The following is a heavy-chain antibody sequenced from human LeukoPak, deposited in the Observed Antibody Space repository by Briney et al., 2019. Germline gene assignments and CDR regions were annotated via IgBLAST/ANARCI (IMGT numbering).Heavy chain of an antibody. CDR3: ATLAPNQYSSGWYLSRFDC. V-gene: IGHV1-24*01. J-gene: IGHJ4*02. CDR2: FDPEDGET. Sequence: ASVKVSCKVSGYTLTELSMHWVRQAPGKGLEWMGGFDPEDGETIYAQRFQGRVTTTEDTSTDTAYMELSSLRSEDTAMYYCATLAPNQYSSGWYLSRFDCWGQGTLVTVSS. D-gene: IGHD6-19*01. CDR1: GYTLTELS.